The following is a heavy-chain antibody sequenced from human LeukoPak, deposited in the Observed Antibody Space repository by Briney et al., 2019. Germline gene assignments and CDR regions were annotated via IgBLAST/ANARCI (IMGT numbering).Heavy chain of an antibody. V-gene: IGHV3-43*02. CDR2: ISGDGGST. CDR1: GFTFDDYA. D-gene: IGHD3-10*01. J-gene: IGHJ4*02. Sequence: GGSLRLSCAASGFTFDDYAMHWVRHVPGKGLEWVSLISGDGGSTYSADSVKGRFTISRDNSKNSLYLQMNSLRTEDTALYYCAKDIATGSGSYRPPPHDSWGQGTLVTVSS. CDR3: AKDIATGSGSYRPPPHDS.